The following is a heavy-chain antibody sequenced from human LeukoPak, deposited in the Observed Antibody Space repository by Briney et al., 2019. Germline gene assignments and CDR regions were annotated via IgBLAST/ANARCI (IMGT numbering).Heavy chain of an antibody. V-gene: IGHV4-34*01. Sequence: PSETLSLTCAVYGGSFGGYYWSWIRQPPGKGLEWIGEINHSGSTNCNPYLKSGVTISVDTSKNQFSLKLSSVTAADTAVYYCARGTVDIVVVPAASPPPRAYYYGMDVWGQGTTVTVSS. J-gene: IGHJ6*02. CDR1: GGSFGGYY. CDR2: INHSGST. CDR3: ARGTVDIVVVPAASPPPRAYYYGMDV. D-gene: IGHD2-2*03.